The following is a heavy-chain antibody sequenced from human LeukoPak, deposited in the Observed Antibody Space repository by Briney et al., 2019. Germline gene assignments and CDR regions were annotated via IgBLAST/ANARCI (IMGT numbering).Heavy chain of an antibody. CDR3: ARGTYYYDSSGYYYDLDP. D-gene: IGHD3-22*01. V-gene: IGHV4-59*01. CDR2: IYYSGST. CDR1: GGSISSYY. J-gene: IGHJ5*02. Sequence: SETLSLTCTVSGGSISSYYWSWIRQPPGKGLEWIGYIYYSGSTNYNPSLKSRVTISVDTSKNQFFLKLSSVTAADTAVYYCARGTYYYDSSGYYYDLDPWGQGTLVTVSS.